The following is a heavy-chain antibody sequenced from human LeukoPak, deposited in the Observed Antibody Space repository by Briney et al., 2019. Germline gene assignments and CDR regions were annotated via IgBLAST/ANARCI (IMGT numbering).Heavy chain of an antibody. V-gene: IGHV3-53*01. CDR3: AKDHRTAVSGTADY. D-gene: IGHD6-19*01. Sequence: PGGSLRLSCAASGFTVSGNYMSWVRQAPGKGLEWISLIYSGGDTYYPDSVRGRFTISRDNSKNTLYLQMNSLRAEDTAVYYCAKDHRTAVSGTADYWGQGTLVTVSS. CDR1: GFTVSGNY. CDR2: IYSGGDT. J-gene: IGHJ4*02.